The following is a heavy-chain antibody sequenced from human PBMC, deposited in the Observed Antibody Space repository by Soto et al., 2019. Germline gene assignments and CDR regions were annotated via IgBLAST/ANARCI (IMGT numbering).Heavy chain of an antibody. CDR1: GGTFSSYT. Sequence: QVQLVQSGAEVKKPGSSVKVSCKASGGTFSSYTISWVRQAPGQGLEWMGRIISILGIANYAQKFQGRVTITADKSTSTAYMELSSLRSEDTAVYYCASPIGTSSDYWGQGTLVTVSS. V-gene: IGHV1-69*02. CDR3: ASPIGTSSDY. D-gene: IGHD1-1*01. CDR2: IISILGIA. J-gene: IGHJ4*02.